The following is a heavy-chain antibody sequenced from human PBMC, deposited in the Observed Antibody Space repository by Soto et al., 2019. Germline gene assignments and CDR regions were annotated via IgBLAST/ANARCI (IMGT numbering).Heavy chain of an antibody. V-gene: IGHV3-9*01. J-gene: IGHJ3*02. CDR1: GFTFDDYA. Sequence: EVQLVESGGGLVQPGRSLRLSCAASGFTFDDYAMHWVRQAPGKGLEWVSGISWNSGSIGYADSVKGRFTISRDNAKNSLYLQMNSLRAEDTTLYYCAKDIYGDYDLDAFDIWGQGTMVTVSS. CDR2: ISWNSGSI. CDR3: AKDIYGDYDLDAFDI. D-gene: IGHD4-17*01.